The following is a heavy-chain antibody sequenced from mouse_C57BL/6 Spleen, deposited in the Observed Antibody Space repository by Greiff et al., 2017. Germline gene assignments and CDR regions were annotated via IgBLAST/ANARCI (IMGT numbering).Heavy chain of an antibody. CDR3: ARDQGFYDGAGFAMDY. V-gene: IGHV5-16*01. Sequence: DVKLVESEGGLVQPGSSMKLSCTASGFTFSDYYMAWVRQVPEKGLEWVANINYDGSSTYYLDSLKSRFIISRDNAKNILYLQMSSLKSEDTATYYCARDQGFYDGAGFAMDYWGQGTSVTVSS. D-gene: IGHD2-12*01. J-gene: IGHJ4*01. CDR1: GFTFSDYY. CDR2: INYDGSST.